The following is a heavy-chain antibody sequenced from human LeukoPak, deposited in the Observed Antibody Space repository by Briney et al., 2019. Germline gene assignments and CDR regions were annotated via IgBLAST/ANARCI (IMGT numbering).Heavy chain of an antibody. CDR1: GFTFSSYA. CDR3: AKNTSGTYLDY. D-gene: IGHD1-26*01. Sequence: GGSLRLSCAASGFTFSSYAMSWVRQAPGKGLEWVSSISTNSGSTNYADFVKGRFTISRDNSKNMVYLQMNSLRAEDTAVYYCAKNTSGTYLDYWGQGILVTVSS. V-gene: IGHV3-23*01. J-gene: IGHJ4*02. CDR2: ISTNSGST.